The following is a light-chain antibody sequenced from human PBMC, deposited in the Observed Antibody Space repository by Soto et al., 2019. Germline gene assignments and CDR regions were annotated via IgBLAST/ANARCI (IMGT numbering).Light chain of an antibody. J-gene: IGKJ1*01. Sequence: DIVMTQTPLSSPVTLGQPASISCRSSQSLVHSGGNTYLSWLQQRPGQPPRLLNYKSSNRFSGVPDRFRGSGAGTDFTLKISRVEAEDVGVYYCMQATQFPRTFGQGTKVEI. CDR1: QSLVHSGGNTY. CDR3: MQATQFPRT. CDR2: KSS. V-gene: IGKV2-24*01.